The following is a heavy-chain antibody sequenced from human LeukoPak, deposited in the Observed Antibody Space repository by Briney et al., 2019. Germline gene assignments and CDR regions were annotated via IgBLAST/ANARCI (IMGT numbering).Heavy chain of an antibody. Sequence: PGGSLRLSCAASGFTFSSYAMSWVRQAPGKRREWGSALSGNGGSTYYAHSAKVRFTISRDNSKNTLYLQMNSLRAEDTAVYYCAKDSRAIKPMTFDIWGQGTMVTVSS. CDR3: AKDSRAIKPMTFDI. J-gene: IGHJ3*02. D-gene: IGHD5-12*01. CDR2: LSGNGGST. V-gene: IGHV3-23*01. CDR1: GFTFSSYA.